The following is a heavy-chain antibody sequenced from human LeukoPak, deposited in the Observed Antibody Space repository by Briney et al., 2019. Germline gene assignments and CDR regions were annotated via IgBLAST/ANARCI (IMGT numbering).Heavy chain of an antibody. CDR1: GSTFSSYG. CDR3: ARDIPNYGSGSYYNLGYYYYGMDV. CDR2: IRYDGSNK. V-gene: IGHV3-30*02. J-gene: IGHJ6*02. Sequence: GGSLRPSCAASGSTFSSYGMHWVRQAPGKGLEWVAFIRYDGSNKYYADSVKGRFTISRDNSKNTLYLQMNSLRAEDTAVYYCARDIPNYGSGSYYNLGYYYYGMDVWGQGTTVTVSS. D-gene: IGHD3-10*01.